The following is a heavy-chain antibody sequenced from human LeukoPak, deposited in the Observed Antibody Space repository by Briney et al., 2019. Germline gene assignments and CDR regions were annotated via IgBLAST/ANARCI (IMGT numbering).Heavy chain of an antibody. J-gene: IGHJ3*02. Sequence: SETLSLTCTVSGGSISSYYWSWIRQPPGKGLEWIGYIYYSGSTNYNPSLKSRVTISVDTSKNQFSLKLSSVTAADTAVYYCAREDGYDSSGYYAFDIWGQGTMVTVSS. CDR2: IYYSGST. D-gene: IGHD3-22*01. V-gene: IGHV4-59*01. CDR3: AREDGYDSSGYYAFDI. CDR1: GGSISSYY.